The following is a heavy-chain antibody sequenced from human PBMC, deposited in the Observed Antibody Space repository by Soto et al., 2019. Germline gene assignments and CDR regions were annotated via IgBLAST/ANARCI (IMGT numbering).Heavy chain of an antibody. D-gene: IGHD2-15*01. J-gene: IGHJ4*02. CDR2: INTGNGDT. V-gene: IGHV1-3*04. Sequence: QVQLVQSGPEVKQPGASVRISCQASGYSFTHFEMHWVRQAPGQRLEWMGWINTGNGDTQYSQKFQGRVTFTRDTSASTAYLDPDGLTSDDTSFYFCARGLTRLDYWGQGTLVTVSS. CDR1: GYSFTHFE. CDR3: ARGLTRLDY.